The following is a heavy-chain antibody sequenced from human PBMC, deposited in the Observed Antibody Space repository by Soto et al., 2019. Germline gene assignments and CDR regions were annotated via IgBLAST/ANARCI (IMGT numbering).Heavy chain of an antibody. D-gene: IGHD2-2*01. V-gene: IGHV3-53*01. Sequence: GSLRLSCAASGFTVSSNYMSWVRQAPGKGLEWVSVIYSGGSTYYADSVKGRFTISRDNSKNTLYLQMNRLRVDDTAVYYCARGPRGLYHHDYWGQGALVTVSS. CDR1: GFTVSSNY. CDR3: ARGPRGLYHHDY. CDR2: IYSGGST. J-gene: IGHJ4*02.